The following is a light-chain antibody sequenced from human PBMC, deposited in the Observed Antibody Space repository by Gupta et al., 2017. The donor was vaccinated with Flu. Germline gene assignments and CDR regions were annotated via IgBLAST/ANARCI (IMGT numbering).Light chain of an antibody. J-gene: IGLJ1*01. CDR2: AVS. V-gene: IGLV2-18*02. Sequence: QSALPQPPSVSGSSGQSVTSPCTGTSGDVGSYHRDPWYQQPPGTVPQHMIYAVSNRPSGVPDRVSGSKTGNTASLTISGLQAEDEADYDCSSYTSTSTDVFGTGTKVTVL. CDR1: SGDVGSYHR. CDR3: SSYTSTSTDV.